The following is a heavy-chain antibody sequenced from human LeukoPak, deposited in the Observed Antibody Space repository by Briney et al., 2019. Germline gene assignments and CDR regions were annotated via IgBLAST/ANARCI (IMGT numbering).Heavy chain of an antibody. CDR2: ISSSSSYI. D-gene: IGHD6-19*01. V-gene: IGHV3-21*01. Sequence: PGGSLRLSCAASGFTFSSYSMNWVRQAPGKGLEWVSSISSSSSYIYYADSVKGQFTISRDNAKNSLYLQMNSLRAEDTAVYYCARDHSSGWPRPFDYWGQGTLVTVSS. CDR1: GFTFSSYS. J-gene: IGHJ4*02. CDR3: ARDHSSGWPRPFDY.